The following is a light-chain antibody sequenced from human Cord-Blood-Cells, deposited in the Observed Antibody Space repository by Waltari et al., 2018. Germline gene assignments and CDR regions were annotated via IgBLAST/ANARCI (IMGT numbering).Light chain of an antibody. CDR3: QKYVRLPVT. V-gene: IGKV3-20*01. CDR2: DAS. CDR1: QSVGRA. J-gene: IGKJ1*01. Sequence: EIVLTQSPGTLSLSPGETATLSCRASQSVGRALALYQQKPGQAPRLLIYDASTRATGIPDRFSGSGSGTDFSLTISRLEPEDFAVYYCQKYVRLPVTFGQGTKVEIK.